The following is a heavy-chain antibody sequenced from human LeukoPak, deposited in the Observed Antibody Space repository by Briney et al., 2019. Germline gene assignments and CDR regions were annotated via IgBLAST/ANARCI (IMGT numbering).Heavy chain of an antibody. D-gene: IGHD1-1*01. J-gene: IGHJ4*02. Sequence: ASVKVSCKASGYTFTSYGISWVRQAPGQGLEWMGWISANNGYTKYTQKLQGRVSMTTDTPTRTAYMELRSLRSDDTAVYYCARDRPGFGTIESPEYWGQGTLVTVSS. CDR1: GYTFTSYG. CDR2: ISANNGYT. V-gene: IGHV1-18*01. CDR3: ARDRPGFGTIESPEY.